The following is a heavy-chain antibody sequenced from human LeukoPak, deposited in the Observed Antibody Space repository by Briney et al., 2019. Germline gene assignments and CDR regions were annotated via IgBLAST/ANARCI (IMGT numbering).Heavy chain of an antibody. J-gene: IGHJ4*02. Sequence: SETLSLTCTVSGVSISSSSYYWGWLRQPPGKGLEGIVSIYYSGSTYYNPSLKSRVTISVDTSKNQFSLKLSSVTVAGTAVYYCARRYSSSNFDYWGQGTLVTVSS. CDR2: IYYSGST. CDR1: GVSISSSSYY. D-gene: IGHD6-13*01. CDR3: ARRYSSSNFDY. V-gene: IGHV4-39*01.